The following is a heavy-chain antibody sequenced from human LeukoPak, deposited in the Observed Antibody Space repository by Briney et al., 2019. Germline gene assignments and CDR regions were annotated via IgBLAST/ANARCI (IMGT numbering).Heavy chain of an antibody. J-gene: IGHJ4*02. CDR1: GFTFTDFW. CDR2: LTSDGRST. CDR3: ARGASTYSDY. Sequence: GGSLRLSCAASGFTFTDFWMHWVRQAPGQGLVWVSRLTSDGRSTSYADSVKGRFTMSRDNAKNTLFLQMNSLRDEDTAVYYCARGASTYSDYWGQGTPVTVSS. V-gene: IGHV3-74*01.